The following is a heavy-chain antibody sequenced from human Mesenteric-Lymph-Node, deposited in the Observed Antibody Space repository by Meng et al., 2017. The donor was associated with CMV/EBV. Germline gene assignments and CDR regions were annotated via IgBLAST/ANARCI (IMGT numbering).Heavy chain of an antibody. CDR2: ISTNTGDP. CDR1: YIFSTYT. CDR3: ARAKGYNWNGDDWGFDY. J-gene: IGHJ4*02. Sequence: YIFSTYTLNWLRQAPGQGLEWMGWISTNTGDPTYAQGFAGRFVFSLDSSVSTAYMQISSLKAEDTAVYYCARAKGYNWNGDDWGFDYWGQGTLVTVSS. D-gene: IGHD1-1*01. V-gene: IGHV7-4-1*02.